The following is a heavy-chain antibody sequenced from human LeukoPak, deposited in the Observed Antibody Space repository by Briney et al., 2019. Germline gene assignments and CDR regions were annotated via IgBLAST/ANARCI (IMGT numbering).Heavy chain of an antibody. CDR2: IYSGGST. CDR1: GFTVSSNY. V-gene: IGHV3-53*01. J-gene: IGHJ4*02. D-gene: IGHD3-10*01. Sequence: GGSLRLSCAASGFTVSSNYMSWVRQAPGKGLEWVSVIYSGGSTYYADSVKGRFTISRDNSKNTLYLQMNSLRAEDTAVYYCARLSWFGELLALYYFDYWGQGTLVTVSS. CDR3: ARLSWFGELLALYYFDY.